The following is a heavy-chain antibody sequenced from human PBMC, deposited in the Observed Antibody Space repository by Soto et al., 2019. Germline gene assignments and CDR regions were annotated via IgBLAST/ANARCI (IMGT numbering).Heavy chain of an antibody. V-gene: IGHV3-53*01. CDR2: IYSGGST. CDR3: ARSIAVAGTGYYYGMDV. Sequence: GGSLRLSCAASGFTVSSNYMSWVRQAPGKGLEWVSVIYSGGSTYYADSVKGRFTISRDNSKNTLYLQMNSLRAEDTAVYYCARSIAVAGTGYYYGMDVWGQGTTVTVS. J-gene: IGHJ6*02. D-gene: IGHD6-19*01. CDR1: GFTVSSNY.